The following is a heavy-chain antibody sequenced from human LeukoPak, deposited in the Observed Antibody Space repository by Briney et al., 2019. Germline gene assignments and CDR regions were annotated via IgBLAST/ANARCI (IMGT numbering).Heavy chain of an antibody. CDR3: ARVPRITMVRGVIPYYYYYMDV. CDR2: MNPNRGNT. J-gene: IGHJ6*03. V-gene: IGHV1-8*01. Sequence: ASVKVSCKASRYTFTSYDINWVRQATGQGLEWMGWMNPNRGNTGYAQKFQGRVTMTRNTSISTAYMELSSLRSEDTAVYYCARVPRITMVRGVIPYYYYYMDVWGKGTTVTVSS. CDR1: RYTFTSYD. D-gene: IGHD3-10*01.